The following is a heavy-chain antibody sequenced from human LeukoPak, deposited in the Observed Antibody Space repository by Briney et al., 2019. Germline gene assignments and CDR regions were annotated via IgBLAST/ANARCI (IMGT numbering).Heavy chain of an antibody. CDR3: ARADVEQWLVLGIGAFDI. CDR1: GFTFSSYE. V-gene: IGHV3-48*03. J-gene: IGHJ3*02. CDR2: ISSSGSTI. Sequence: GGSLRLSCAASGFTFSSYEMNWVRQAPGKGLEWVSYISSSGSTIYYADSVKGRFTISRDNAKNSLYPQMNSLRAEDTAVYYCARADVEQWLVLGIGAFDIWGQGTMVTVSS. D-gene: IGHD6-19*01.